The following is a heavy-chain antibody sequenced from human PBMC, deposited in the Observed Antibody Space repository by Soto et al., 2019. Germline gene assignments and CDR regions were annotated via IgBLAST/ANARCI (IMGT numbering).Heavy chain of an antibody. V-gene: IGHV1-8*01. D-gene: IGHD5-18*01. CDR1: GYTFTSYD. J-gene: IGHJ4*02. CDR2: MNPNSGNT. Sequence: ASVKVSCKASGYTFTSYDINWVRQATGQGLEWMGWMNPNSGNTGYAQKFQGRVTMTRNTSISTAYMELSSLRSEDTAVYYCARPRHSYGSLDYWGQGTLVTVSS. CDR3: ARPRHSYGSLDY.